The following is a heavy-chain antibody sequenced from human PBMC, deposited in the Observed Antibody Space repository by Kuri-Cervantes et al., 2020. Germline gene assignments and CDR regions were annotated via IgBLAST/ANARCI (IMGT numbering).Heavy chain of an antibody. CDR3: VRDSVTRPRVFDM. Sequence: SETLSLTCTVAGGSISSYYWSWIRQPPGKGLEWVGHIYYSGTTNYNPSLTSRVTISLDTSKNHFSLTLTSVTAADTAMYFCVRDSVTRPRVFDMWGQGTMVTVSS. D-gene: IGHD4-11*01. V-gene: IGHV4-59*01. CDR2: IYYSGTT. CDR1: GGSISSYY. J-gene: IGHJ3*02.